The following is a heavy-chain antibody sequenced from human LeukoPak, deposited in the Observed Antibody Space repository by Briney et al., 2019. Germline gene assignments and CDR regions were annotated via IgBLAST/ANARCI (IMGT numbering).Heavy chain of an antibody. J-gene: IGHJ4*02. CDR1: GFTFSSCW. V-gene: IGHV3-7*01. D-gene: IGHD2-2*01. Sequence: PGGSLRLSCAASGFTFSSCWMSWVRQAPGKGLEWVASIKQDGSEKYYVDSVKGRFTISRDNSKNTLYLQMNSLRAEDTAVYYCAKNNLEHCSSSSCNYFGYWGQGTLVTVSS. CDR2: IKQDGSEK. CDR3: AKNNLEHCSSSSCNYFGY.